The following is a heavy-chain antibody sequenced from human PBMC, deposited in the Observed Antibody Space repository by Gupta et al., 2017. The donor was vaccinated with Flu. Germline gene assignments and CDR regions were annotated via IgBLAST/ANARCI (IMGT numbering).Heavy chain of an antibody. V-gene: IGHV4-34*01. CDR2: SNHSGST. J-gene: IGHJ6*02. Sequence: KTPGRWGEWNGESNHSGSTNYNPSLKSPVTISVETSKNQFSVKHSSVTATDTAVYYCARGQRSYGGESEKDYYYCYGMDVWGQGTTVTVSS. D-gene: IGHD2-21*01. CDR3: ARGQRSYGGESEKDYYYCYGMDV.